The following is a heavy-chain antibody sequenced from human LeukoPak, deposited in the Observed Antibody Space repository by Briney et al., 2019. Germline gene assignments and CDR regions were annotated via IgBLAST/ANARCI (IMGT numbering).Heavy chain of an antibody. D-gene: IGHD3-22*01. CDR3: VNYYDSSDYQQPNHFDY. J-gene: IGHJ4*02. Sequence: NSSETLSLTCAVYGGSFSGYYWSWIRQPPGKGLEWIGEINHSGSTNYSPSLKSRVTISVDTSKNQFSLKLSSVTAADTAVYYCVNYYDSSDYQQPNHFDYWGQGTLVTVSS. V-gene: IGHV4-34*01. CDR1: GGSFSGYY. CDR2: INHSGST.